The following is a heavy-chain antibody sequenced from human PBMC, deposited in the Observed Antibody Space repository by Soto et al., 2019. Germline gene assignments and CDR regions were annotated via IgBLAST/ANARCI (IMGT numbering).Heavy chain of an antibody. J-gene: IGHJ4*02. CDR3: AKVGLPPTRGNNYYGSGSYYKGTGDY. CDR2: ISGSGGST. Sequence: GGSLRLSCAASGFTFSSYAMSWVRQAPGKGLEWVSAISGSGGSTYYADSVKGRFTISRDNSKNTLYLQMNSLRAEDTAVYYCAKVGLPPTRGNNYYGSGSYYKGTGDYWGQGTLVTVSS. V-gene: IGHV3-23*01. D-gene: IGHD3-10*01. CDR1: GFTFSSYA.